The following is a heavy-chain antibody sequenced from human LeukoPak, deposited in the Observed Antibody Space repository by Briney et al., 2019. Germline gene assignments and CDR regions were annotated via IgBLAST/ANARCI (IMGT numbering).Heavy chain of an antibody. V-gene: IGHV3-30*18. D-gene: IGHD5-24*01. CDR1: GFTFSSYG. CDR3: AKPGMATGYYFDY. CDR2: ISYDGSNK. J-gene: IGHJ4*02. Sequence: PGGSLRLSCAASGFTFSSYGMHWVRQAPGKGLEWVAVISYDGSNKYYADSVKGRFTISRDNSKNTLYLQMNSLRAEDTAVYYCAKPGMATGYYFDYWGQGTLVTVSS.